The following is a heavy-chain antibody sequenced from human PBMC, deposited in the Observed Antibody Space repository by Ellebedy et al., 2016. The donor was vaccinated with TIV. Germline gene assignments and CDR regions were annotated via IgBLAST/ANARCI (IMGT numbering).Heavy chain of an antibody. CDR2: TYPDDSPT. Sequence: GESLKISCKVSGYNFVDYWIGWVRQTPEKGLEWMGITYPDDSPTTYSPSFQGQVILSADKSTNTAYLQWRSLEASDSAIYYCARQPAYDGSNLYEHYWGQGTLVTVSS. CDR3: ARQPAYDGSNLYEHY. V-gene: IGHV5-51*01. D-gene: IGHD3-22*01. J-gene: IGHJ4*02. CDR1: GYNFVDYW.